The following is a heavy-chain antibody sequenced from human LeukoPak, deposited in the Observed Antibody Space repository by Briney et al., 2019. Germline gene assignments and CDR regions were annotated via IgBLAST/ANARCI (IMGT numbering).Heavy chain of an antibody. CDR2: ISSGASTM. D-gene: IGHD6-19*01. CDR1: GFVFRSFE. V-gene: IGHV3-48*03. J-gene: IGHJ4*02. CDR3: ALLAVASDFDY. Sequence: GGSLRLSCAASGFVFRSFEMYWVRQAPGKGLEWVAYISSGASTMYYADSVKGRFTISRDDAKNSLFLQMNSLRAEDTAIYYCALLAVASDFDYWGQGTLVTVSS.